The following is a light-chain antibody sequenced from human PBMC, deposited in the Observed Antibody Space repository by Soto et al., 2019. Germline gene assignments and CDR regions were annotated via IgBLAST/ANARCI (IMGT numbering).Light chain of an antibody. V-gene: IGKV2-28*01. Sequence: DIVMTQSPLSLPVTPGEPASISCRSSQSLLHSNGYNYLDWYLQKPGQSPQLLIYLGSNRASGVPDRFSGSGSGTDLTLKISRVEAEDVGVYYCMQALQTPPWLTFVGGTKVEIK. CDR1: QSLLHSNGYNY. CDR3: MQALQTPPWLT. J-gene: IGKJ4*01. CDR2: LGS.